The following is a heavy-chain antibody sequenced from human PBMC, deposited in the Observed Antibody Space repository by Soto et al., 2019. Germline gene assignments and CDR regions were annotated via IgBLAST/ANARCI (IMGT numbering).Heavy chain of an antibody. V-gene: IGHV1-2*04. Sequence: ASVKVSCKASGYTFTGYYMHWVRQAPGQGLEWMGWINPNSGGTNYAQKFQGWVTMTRDTSISTAYMELSRLRSDDTAVYYCARVACSGGSCYPSNWYDVWGQGTLVTVSS. CDR3: ARVACSGGSCYPSNWYDV. CDR1: GYTFTGYY. J-gene: IGHJ5*02. D-gene: IGHD2-15*01. CDR2: INPNSGGT.